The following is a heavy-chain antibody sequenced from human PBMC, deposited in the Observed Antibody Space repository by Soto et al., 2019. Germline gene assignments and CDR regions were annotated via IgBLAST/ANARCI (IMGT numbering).Heavy chain of an antibody. D-gene: IGHD3-22*01. CDR1: GYTLTGYQ. CDR3: AIDRRFYDSGSYDIANDAFDV. J-gene: IGHJ3*01. Sequence: ASVEVSCNASGYTLTGYQMHWVRQAPGQGLEWMGWIDPNSGGTNYEQKFQGWVTMIRGTSISTAYMEVSRLRSDDTAVYYCAIDRRFYDSGSYDIANDAFDVWGQGTMGTVS. CDR2: IDPNSGGT. V-gene: IGHV1-2*04.